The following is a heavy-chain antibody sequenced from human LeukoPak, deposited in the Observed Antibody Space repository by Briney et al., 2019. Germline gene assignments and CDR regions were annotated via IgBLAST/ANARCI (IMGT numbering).Heavy chain of an antibody. Sequence: SETLSLTCTVSGGSISGYYWSWIRQPPGKGLEWLGYIYYSGSTNYNPSLRSRVTMSVDTPKNRFSLKLTSVTAADTAVYYCARYFAATGESHLDHWGQGSLLTVSS. D-gene: IGHD6-13*01. J-gene: IGHJ4*02. CDR1: GGSISGYY. CDR3: ARYFAATGESHLDH. V-gene: IGHV4-59*03. CDR2: IYYSGST.